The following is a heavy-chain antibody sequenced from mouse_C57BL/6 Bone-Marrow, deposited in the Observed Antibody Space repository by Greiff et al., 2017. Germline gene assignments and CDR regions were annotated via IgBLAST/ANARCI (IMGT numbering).Heavy chain of an antibody. J-gene: IGHJ2*01. CDR2: IYPGDGDT. D-gene: IGHD2-3*01. CDR3: ARGGLLYYFDY. V-gene: IGHV1-80*01. Sequence: VQLQESGAELVKPGASVKISCKASGYAFSSYWMNWVKQRPGKGLEWIGQIYPGDGDTNYNGKFKGKATLTADKSSSTAYMQLSSLTSEDSAVYFCARGGLLYYFDYWGQGTTLTVSS. CDR1: GYAFSSYW.